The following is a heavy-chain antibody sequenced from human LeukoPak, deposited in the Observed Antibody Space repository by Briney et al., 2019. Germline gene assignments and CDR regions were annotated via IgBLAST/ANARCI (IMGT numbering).Heavy chain of an antibody. J-gene: IGHJ4*02. CDR3: AKDKNAYSSGWFPY. CDR1: GFAFSTYG. V-gene: IGHV3-30*02. Sequence: GGSLRLSCAASGFAFSTYGMHWVRQAPGKGLEWVAFIRYDAISKFHADSVKGRFTISRDNAKNSLYLQMNSLRAEDTALYYCAKDKNAYSSGWFPYWGQGALVTVSS. D-gene: IGHD6-19*01. CDR2: IRYDAISK.